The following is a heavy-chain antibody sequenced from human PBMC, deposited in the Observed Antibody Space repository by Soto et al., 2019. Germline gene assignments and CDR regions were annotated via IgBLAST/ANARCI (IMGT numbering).Heavy chain of an antibody. D-gene: IGHD3-10*01. Sequence: ETLSLTCAVYGGSFSGYYWSWIRQPPGKGLEWIGEINHSGSTNYNPSLKSRVTISVDTSKNQFSLKLSSVTAADTAVYYCARDTFGESRREYYYYGMDVWGQGTTVTVSS. V-gene: IGHV4-34*01. CDR2: INHSGST. CDR3: ARDTFGESRREYYYYGMDV. J-gene: IGHJ6*02. CDR1: GGSFSGYY.